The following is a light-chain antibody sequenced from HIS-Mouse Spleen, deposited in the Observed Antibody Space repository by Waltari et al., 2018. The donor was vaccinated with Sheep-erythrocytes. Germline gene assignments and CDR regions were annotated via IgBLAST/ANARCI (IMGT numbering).Light chain of an antibody. CDR3: CSYAGSSTLV. CDR1: SSDVGSYNL. V-gene: IGLV2-23*01. J-gene: IGLJ2*01. CDR2: EGS. Sequence: QSALTQPASVSGSPGQSITISRTGTSSDVGSYNLVSWYQQNPGKAPKLMIYEGSKRPSGVSNRFSGSKSGNTASLTISGLQAEDEADYYCCSYAGSSTLVFGGGTKLTVL.